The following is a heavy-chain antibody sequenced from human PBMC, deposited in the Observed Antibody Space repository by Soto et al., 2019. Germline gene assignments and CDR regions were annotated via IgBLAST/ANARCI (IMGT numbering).Heavy chain of an antibody. D-gene: IGHD4-17*01. CDR3: AIPPTLGDYDDYYYGMDV. Sequence: PGESLKISCKGSGYSFTSYWIGWVRQMPGKGLEWMGIIYPGDSDTRYSPSFQGQVTISADKSISTAYLQWSSLKASDTAMYYCAIPPTLGDYDDYYYGMDVWGQGTTVTVSS. CDR2: IYPGDSDT. J-gene: IGHJ6*02. V-gene: IGHV5-51*01. CDR1: GYSFTSYW.